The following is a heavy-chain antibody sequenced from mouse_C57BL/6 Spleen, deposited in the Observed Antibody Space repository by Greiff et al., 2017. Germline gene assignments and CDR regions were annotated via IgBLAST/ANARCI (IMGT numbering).Heavy chain of an antibody. CDR1: GYTFTEYT. J-gene: IGHJ4*01. D-gene: IGHD2-3*01. CDR2: FYPGSGSI. CDR3: ARHEDLYDGYYGAMDY. V-gene: IGHV1-62-2*01. Sequence: QVQLQQSGAEPVKPGASVKLSCKASGYTFTEYTIHWVKQRSGQGLEWIGWFYPGSGSIKYNEKFKDKATLTADKSSSTVYMELSRLTSEDSAVYFCARHEDLYDGYYGAMDYWGQGTSVTVSS.